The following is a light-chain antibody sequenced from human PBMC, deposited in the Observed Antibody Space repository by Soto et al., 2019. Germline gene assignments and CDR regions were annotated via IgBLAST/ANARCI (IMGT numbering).Light chain of an antibody. CDR3: QQYGSSGT. Sequence: EIVLTQSPGTLSPSPGERATLPCRASQSVSNNYLAWYQQKPGQAPRLLIYGASNRATGIPDRFSGSGSGTDFTLTISRLEPEDFAVYYCQQYGSSGTFGQGTKVDIK. J-gene: IGKJ1*01. CDR2: GAS. CDR1: QSVSNNY. V-gene: IGKV3-20*01.